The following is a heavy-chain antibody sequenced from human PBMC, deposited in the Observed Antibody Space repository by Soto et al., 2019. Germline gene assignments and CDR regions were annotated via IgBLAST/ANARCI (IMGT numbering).Heavy chain of an antibody. CDR3: ARVSRTAERY. D-gene: IGHD2-2*01. J-gene: IGHJ4*02. V-gene: IGHV3-48*01. Sequence: EVQLVESGGDLVQPGGSLRLSCAASGFTLSSYNMNWVRQAPGKGLEWVAYIDSNSRHIYYADSVKGRFTISRDNAQNSLYLQMNSLRVEDTAVYYCARVSRTAERYWGPGTLVTVSS. CDR2: IDSNSRHI. CDR1: GFTLSSYN.